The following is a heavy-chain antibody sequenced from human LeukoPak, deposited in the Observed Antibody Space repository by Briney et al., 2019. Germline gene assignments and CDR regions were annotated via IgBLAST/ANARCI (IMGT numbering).Heavy chain of an antibody. CDR3: AREGYQLLNRFDP. CDR2: IYYSGST. Sequence: SETLSLTCTVSGGSISSYYWSWIRQPPGKGLEWIGYIYYSGSTNYNPSLKSRVTISVDTSKNQFSLKLSSVTAADTAVYYCAREGYQLLNRFDPWGQGTLVTVSS. V-gene: IGHV4-59*01. J-gene: IGHJ5*02. CDR1: GGSISSYY. D-gene: IGHD2-2*01.